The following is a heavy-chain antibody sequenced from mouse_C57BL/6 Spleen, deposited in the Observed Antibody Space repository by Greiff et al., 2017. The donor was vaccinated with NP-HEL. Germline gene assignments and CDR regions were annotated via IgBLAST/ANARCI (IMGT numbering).Heavy chain of an antibody. D-gene: IGHD1-1*01. J-gene: IGHJ1*03. CDR1: GYTFTDYN. Sequence: EVQLQESGPELVKPGASVKIPCKASGYTFTDYNMDWVKQSHGKSLEWIGDINPNNGGTIYNQKFKGKATLTVDKSSSTAYMELRSLTSEDTAVYYCARSPIYYYGRPGGYFDVWGTGTTVTVSS. CDR2: INPNNGGT. CDR3: ARSPIYYYGRPGGYFDV. V-gene: IGHV1-18*01.